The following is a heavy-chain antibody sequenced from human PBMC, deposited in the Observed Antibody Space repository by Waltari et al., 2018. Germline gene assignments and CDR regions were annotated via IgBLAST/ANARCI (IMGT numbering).Heavy chain of an antibody. V-gene: IGHV4-34*01. CDR2: INHSGNT. J-gene: IGHJ4*02. CDR3: ARSGYCTNGVCSNYFDY. CDR1: GGSFSGYY. D-gene: IGHD2-8*01. Sequence: QVQLQQWGAGLLKPSETLSLTCAVYGGSFSGYYWSWIRQPPGKGLEWIGEINHSGNTNYNPSLKSRVTISVDTSKNQFSLKLSSVTAADTAVYYCARSGYCTNGVCSNYFDYWGQGTLVTVSS.